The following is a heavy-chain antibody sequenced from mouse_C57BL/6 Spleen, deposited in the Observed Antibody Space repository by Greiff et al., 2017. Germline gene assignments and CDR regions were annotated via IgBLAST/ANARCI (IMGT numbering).Heavy chain of an antibody. J-gene: IGHJ1*03. Sequence: EVQLVESGGGLVKPGGSLKLSCAASGFTFSSYTMSWVRQTPEKRLEWVATISGGGGNTYYPDSVKGRFTISRDNAKNTLYLQMSSLRSEDTALYYCARQQYSNYHWYFDVWGTGTTVTVSS. CDR1: GFTFSSYT. CDR3: ARQQYSNYHWYFDV. D-gene: IGHD2-5*01. V-gene: IGHV5-9*01. CDR2: ISGGGGNT.